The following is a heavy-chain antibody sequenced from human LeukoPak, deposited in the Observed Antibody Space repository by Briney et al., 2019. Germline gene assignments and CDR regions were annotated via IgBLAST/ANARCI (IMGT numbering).Heavy chain of an antibody. CDR3: AVTYSSGYFFAH. CDR1: GYSFSDYW. CDR2: IYPRDSDT. J-gene: IGHJ4*02. D-gene: IGHD6-19*01. Sequence: GESLKISCKGSGYSFSDYWIGWVRQMPGKGLEWMGIIYPRDSDTRYSPSFQGQDTVSADKSTSTAYLHWSGLKASDTAMYYCAVTYSSGYFFAHWGQGTLVTVSS. V-gene: IGHV5-51*01.